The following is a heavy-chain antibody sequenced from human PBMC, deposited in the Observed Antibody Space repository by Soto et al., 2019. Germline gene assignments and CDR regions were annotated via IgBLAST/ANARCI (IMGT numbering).Heavy chain of an antibody. D-gene: IGHD6-19*01. CDR2: IKQDGSEK. CDR3: ARDSGYSSGYYPRRYYYYGMDV. Sequence: GGSLRPSCAASGFTFSSYWMSWVRQAPGKGLEWVANIKQDGSEKYYVDSVKGRFTISRDNAKNSLYLQMNSLRAEDTAVYYCARDSGYSSGYYPRRYYYYGMDVWGQGTTVTVSS. J-gene: IGHJ6*02. CDR1: GFTFSSYW. V-gene: IGHV3-7*01.